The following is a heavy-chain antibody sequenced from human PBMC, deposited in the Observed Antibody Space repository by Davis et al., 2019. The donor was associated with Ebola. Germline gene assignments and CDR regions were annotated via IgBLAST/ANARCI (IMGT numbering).Heavy chain of an antibody. D-gene: IGHD4-17*01. CDR3: ARDSDYGYYHGMDV. CDR2: INQYGGEE. V-gene: IGHV3-7*01. CDR1: GFTFSDYW. Sequence: GESLKISCEASGFTFSDYWMTWVRQAPGKGLEWVANINQYGGEEYYVDSVKGRFTISRDNAKNSLYLHLHSVRAEDTAIYYCARDSDYGYYHGMDVWGQGTTVTVSS. J-gene: IGHJ6*02.